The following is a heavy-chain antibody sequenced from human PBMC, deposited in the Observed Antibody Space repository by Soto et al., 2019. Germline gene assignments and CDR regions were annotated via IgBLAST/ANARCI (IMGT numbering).Heavy chain of an antibody. CDR1: VGSFSNYA. CDR3: ASGPVGSFDI. Sequence: QVQLVQSGAEVKKPGSSVTVSCEASVGSFSNYALSWLRQAPGQGLEWMGGIVPGFGKANYAQNLQGRVTITADSSTSTAYMELGSLRSEDTALYYFASGPVGSFDIWGQGTMVTVSS. D-gene: IGHD1-26*01. CDR2: IVPGFGKA. V-gene: IGHV1-69*06. J-gene: IGHJ3*02.